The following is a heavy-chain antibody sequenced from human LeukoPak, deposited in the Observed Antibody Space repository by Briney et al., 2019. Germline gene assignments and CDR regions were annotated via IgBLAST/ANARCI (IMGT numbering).Heavy chain of an antibody. V-gene: IGHV3-66*01. CDR3: ASFLVGATAGDAFDI. J-gene: IGHJ3*02. CDR2: IYSGGST. CDR1: GFTVSSNY. Sequence: PGGSLRLSCAASGFTVSSNYMSWVRQAPGKGLEWVSVIYSGGSTYYADSVKGRFTISRDNSKNTLYLQMNSLRAEDTAVYYCASFLVGATAGDAFDIWGQGTMVTVSS. D-gene: IGHD1-26*01.